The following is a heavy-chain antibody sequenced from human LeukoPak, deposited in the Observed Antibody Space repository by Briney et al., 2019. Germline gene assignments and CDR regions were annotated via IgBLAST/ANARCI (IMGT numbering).Heavy chain of an antibody. V-gene: IGHV4-39*01. CDR2: IYYSGST. D-gene: IGHD2-15*01. CDR3: ARRNQRGYCSGGSCYPGHSWFDP. CDR1: GGSISSSSYY. J-gene: IGHJ5*02. Sequence: SETLSLTCTVSGGSISSSSYYWGWIRQPPGKGLGWIGSIYYSGSTYYNPSLKSRVTISVDTSKNQFSLKLSSVTAADTAVYYCARRNQRGYCSGGSCYPGHSWFDPWGQGTLVTVSS.